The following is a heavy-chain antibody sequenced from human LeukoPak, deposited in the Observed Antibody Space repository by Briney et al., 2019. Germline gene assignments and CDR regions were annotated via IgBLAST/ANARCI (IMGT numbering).Heavy chain of an antibody. CDR1: GGSISSYY. J-gene: IGHJ4*02. CDR2: IYTSGSS. CDR3: ARVSGSYTDY. V-gene: IGHV4-4*07. Sequence: RASETLSLTCTVSGGSISSYYWSWIRQPAGKGLEWVGRIYTSGSSNYNPSLKSRVTMSVDTSKNQFSLKLSSVTAADTAVYYCARVSGSYTDYWGQGTLVTVSS. D-gene: IGHD1-26*01.